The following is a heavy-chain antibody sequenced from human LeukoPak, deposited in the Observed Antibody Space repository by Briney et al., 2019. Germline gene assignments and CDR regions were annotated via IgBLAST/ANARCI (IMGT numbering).Heavy chain of an antibody. CDR3: ARVRSYRYLYYFDY. J-gene: IGHJ4*02. Sequence: SETLSLTCAVYGGSFSGYYWSWIRHPPGKGLELIGEINHSGSTNYNPSLKSRVTISVDTSKNQFSLKLSSVTAADTAVYYCARVRSYRYLYYFDYWGQGTLVTVSS. V-gene: IGHV4-34*01. CDR2: INHSGST. CDR1: GGSFSGYY. D-gene: IGHD3-16*02.